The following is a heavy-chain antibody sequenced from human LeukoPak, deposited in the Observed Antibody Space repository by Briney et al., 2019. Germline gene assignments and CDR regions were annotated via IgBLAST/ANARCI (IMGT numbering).Heavy chain of an antibody. J-gene: IGHJ6*02. CDR3: ARDKAGTTNGYYYYGMDV. Sequence: SESLSLTCTASGGSITSYYWSWIRQPAGRGLEWIGRIYTSGNTNYNPYLKSRVAMSLDTPKNQFSLKLSSVAAADTAVYYCARDKAGTTNGYYYYGMDVWGQGTTVTVSS. CDR1: GGSITSYY. CDR2: IYTSGNT. D-gene: IGHD1-7*01. V-gene: IGHV4-4*07.